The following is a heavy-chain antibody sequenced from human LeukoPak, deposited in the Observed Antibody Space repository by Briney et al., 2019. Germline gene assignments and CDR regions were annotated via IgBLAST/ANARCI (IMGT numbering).Heavy chain of an antibody. V-gene: IGHV3-74*01. CDR3: ARDSGYSGYLDY. CDR1: GIIFSNYW. J-gene: IGHJ4*02. Sequence: GGSLRLSCAASGIIFSNYWMHWVRQAPGKGLVWVSRINRDGSSTSYADSVKGRFTISRDNAKNTLYLQMNSLRAEDTAVYYCARDSGYSGYLDYWGQGTLVTVSS. D-gene: IGHD5-12*01. CDR2: INRDGSST.